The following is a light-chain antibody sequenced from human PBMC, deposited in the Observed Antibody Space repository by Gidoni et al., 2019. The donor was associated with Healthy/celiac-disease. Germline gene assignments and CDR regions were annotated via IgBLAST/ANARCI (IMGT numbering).Light chain of an antibody. CDR1: QSVSSSY. J-gene: IGKJ1*01. CDR2: GAS. V-gene: IGKV3-20*01. CDR3: QHYGSSPWT. Sequence: EIVLTQSPGTLSLSPGERATLSCRASQSVSSSYLAWYQQKPGQAPRLLIYGASIWATGIPDRFSGIGSGTDFTLPISRLEPEDFALYSCQHYGSSPWTFGQGTKVEIK.